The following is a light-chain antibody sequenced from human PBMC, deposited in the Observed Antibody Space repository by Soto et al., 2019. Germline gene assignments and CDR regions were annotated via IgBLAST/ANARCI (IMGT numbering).Light chain of an antibody. CDR1: QSVSSSY. J-gene: IGKJ5*01. CDR2: GAS. V-gene: IGKV3-20*01. Sequence: EIVLTQSPGTLSLSPGERATLSCRASQSVSSSYFAWYQQKPGQAPRLLIYGASGRATGIPDRFRGSGCGTDFTLTISRLQPEDFAEYYCQQYCSSPITFGQGTRLEI. CDR3: QQYCSSPIT.